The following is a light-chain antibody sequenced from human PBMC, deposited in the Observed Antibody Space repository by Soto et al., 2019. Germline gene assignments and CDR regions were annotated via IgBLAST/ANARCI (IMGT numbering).Light chain of an antibody. V-gene: IGKV3-20*01. J-gene: IGKJ5*01. CDR1: QRISSSY. CDR2: GAS. CDR3: QQYAGPPTT. Sequence: EIVLTQSPGTLSLSPGDRVTLSCKASQRISSSYLARYQHKPGQAPRVIMYGASRRATGIPDRFSGGGSGTDFTLTISRLEPEDFAVYFCQQYAGPPTTFGQGTRLEIK.